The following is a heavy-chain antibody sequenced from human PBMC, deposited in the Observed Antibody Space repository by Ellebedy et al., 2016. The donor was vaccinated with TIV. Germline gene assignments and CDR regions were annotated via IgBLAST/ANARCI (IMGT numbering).Heavy chain of an antibody. CDR2: ISAYNGNT. D-gene: IGHD6-19*01. CDR1: GYTFTSYG. V-gene: IGHV1-18*01. CDR3: ARDNWIAVTRRPFDY. Sequence: ASVKVSCKASGYTFTSYGISWVRQAPGQGLEWMGWISAYNGNTNYAQKLQGRVTMTTDTSTSTAYMELRSLRSDDTAVYYCARDNWIAVTRRPFDYWGQGTLVTVSS. J-gene: IGHJ4*02.